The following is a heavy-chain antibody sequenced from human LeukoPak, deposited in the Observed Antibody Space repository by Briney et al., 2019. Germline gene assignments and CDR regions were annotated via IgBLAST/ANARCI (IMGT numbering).Heavy chain of an antibody. V-gene: IGHV4-34*01. J-gene: IGHJ4*02. CDR2: INHSGST. CDR1: GGSFSGYY. CDR3: ARPYCSGGSCYSVVGY. D-gene: IGHD2-15*01. Sequence: SETLSLTCAVYGGSFSGYYWSWIRQPPGKGLEWIGEINHSGSTNYNPSLKSRVTISVDTSKNQFSLKLSSVTAADTAVYYCARPYCSGGSCYSVVGYWGQGTLVTVSS.